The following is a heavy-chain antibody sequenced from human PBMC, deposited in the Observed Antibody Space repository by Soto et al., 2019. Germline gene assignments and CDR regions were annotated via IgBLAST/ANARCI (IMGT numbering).Heavy chain of an antibody. CDR2: ISGSGDST. D-gene: IGHD3-10*01. CDR1: GFTFSVYA. J-gene: IGHJ4*02. CDR3: AKALYGGFTY. V-gene: IGHV3-23*01. Sequence: EVRLLESGGGLVQPGGSPRLSCAASGFTFSVYAMSWVRQAPGKGLEWVSGISGSGDSTHYADSVKGRFTVSRDNSKSMLYLQTNSLRADDTAIYYCAKALYGGFTYWGQGTLVTVSS.